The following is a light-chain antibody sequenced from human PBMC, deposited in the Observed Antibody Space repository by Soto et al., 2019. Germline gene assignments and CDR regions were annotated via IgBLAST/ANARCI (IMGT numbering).Light chain of an antibody. J-gene: IGKJ5*01. CDR1: QSVRNY. CDR3: QXXTMWPIT. Sequence: IVLTQSPATLSLSPGERATLSCRASQSVRNYLVWYQQKPGQAPRLLIFDASNRATGIPARFTGSGSGTDFTLTISSLEPEXXAVXYXQXXTMWPITFGQGTRLEIK. CDR2: DAS. V-gene: IGKV3-11*01.